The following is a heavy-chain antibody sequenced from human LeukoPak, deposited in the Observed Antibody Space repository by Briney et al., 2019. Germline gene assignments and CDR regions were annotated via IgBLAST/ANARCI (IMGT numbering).Heavy chain of an antibody. CDR1: GFTFSSYA. V-gene: IGHV3-30-3*01. CDR3: ARVNVDIVATYYFDY. Sequence: GGSLRLSCAASGFTFSSYAMYWVRQAPGKGLEWVAVISYDGSNKYYADSVKGRFTISRDNSKNTLYLQMNSLRAEDTAVYYCARVNVDIVATYYFDYWGQGTLVTVSS. D-gene: IGHD5-12*01. CDR2: ISYDGSNK. J-gene: IGHJ4*02.